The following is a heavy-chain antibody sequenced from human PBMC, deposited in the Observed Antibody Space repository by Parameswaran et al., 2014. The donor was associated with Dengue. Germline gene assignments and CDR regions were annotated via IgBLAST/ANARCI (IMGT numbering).Heavy chain of an antibody. J-gene: IGHJ4*02. V-gene: IGHV3-7*01. CDR2: INQGGRET. Sequence: WIRQPPGKGLEWVANINQGGRETYYLDSVKGRFTISRDNPRNSLYLQMNSLRAEDTAVYYCASPRGLLRLEELSLYDGGPFFDYWGQGTLVTVSS. D-gene: IGHD3-16*02. CDR3: ASPRGLLRLEELSLYDGGPFFDY.